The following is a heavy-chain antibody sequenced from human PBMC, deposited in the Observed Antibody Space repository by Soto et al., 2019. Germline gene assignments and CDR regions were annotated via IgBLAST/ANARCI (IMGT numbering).Heavy chain of an antibody. D-gene: IGHD1-26*01. Sequence: EVQLVETGGGSIQPGGSLRLSCAASGFTVSSNYLSWVRQAPGERLEWVSVIYSGGSTYYADSVKGRCTISRDNSTYTRYLQMNSLKAEDTAVYYCARGPRIVGATRLDYWGKGTLVTVSS. CDR2: IYSGGST. V-gene: IGHV3-53*02. J-gene: IGHJ4*02. CDR1: GFTVSSNY. CDR3: ARGPRIVGATRLDY.